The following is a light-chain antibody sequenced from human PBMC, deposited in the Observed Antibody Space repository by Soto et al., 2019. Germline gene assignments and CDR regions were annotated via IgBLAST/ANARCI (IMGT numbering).Light chain of an antibody. V-gene: IGLV2-14*01. CDR1: SSDVGGYNY. CDR2: DVS. CDR3: GSYASSSTLYV. Sequence: QSVLTQPASVSGSPGQSITISCTGTSSDVGGYNYVSWYQQHSGKAPKLMIYDVSNRPSGVSNRFSGSKSGNTASLTISGLQPEDEADYYCGSYASSSTLYVFGTGTKVTVL. J-gene: IGLJ1*01.